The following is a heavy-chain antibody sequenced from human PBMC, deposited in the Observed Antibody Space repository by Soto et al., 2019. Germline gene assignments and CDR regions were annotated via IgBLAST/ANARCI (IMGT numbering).Heavy chain of an antibody. CDR2: ISGGGGST. D-gene: IGHD5-12*01. J-gene: IGHJ4*02. CDR1: GFTLGSYA. V-gene: IGHV3-23*01. Sequence: EVQLLESGGGLIQPGGSLRLSCAASGFTLGSYAMSWVRQAPGKGLEWVSCISGGGGSTYYADSVKGRFTISRDNSRNTLYLQMNSLRAEDTAVYYCAREGYRHYAFDYWGQGTLVTVSS. CDR3: AREGYRHYAFDY.